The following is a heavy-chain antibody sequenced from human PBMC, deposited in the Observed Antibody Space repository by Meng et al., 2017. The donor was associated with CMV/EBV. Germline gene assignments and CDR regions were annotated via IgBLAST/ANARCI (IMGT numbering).Heavy chain of an antibody. J-gene: IGHJ1*01. CDR2: ISYDGSNK. CDR1: GVTFSSYA. Sequence: GVTFSSYAMHWVRQAPGKGLEWVAVISYDGSNKYYADSVKGRFTISRDNSKNTLYLQMNSLRAEDTAVYYCARSGRYCSSTSCSLQHWGQGTLVTVSS. D-gene: IGHD2-2*01. V-gene: IGHV3-30-3*01. CDR3: ARSGRYCSSTSCSLQH.